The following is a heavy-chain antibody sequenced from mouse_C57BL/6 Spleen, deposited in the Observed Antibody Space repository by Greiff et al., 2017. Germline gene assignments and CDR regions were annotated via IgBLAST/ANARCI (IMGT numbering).Heavy chain of an antibody. Sequence: QVQLQQSGAELMKPGASVKLSCKATGYTFTGYWIEWVKQRPGHGLEWIGEILPGSGSTNYNEKFKGKATFPAATSSNTAYMQLSSLTTEDSAIYYCARGDYYSNYVYYAMDYWGQGTSVTVSS. CDR1: GYTFTGYW. CDR2: ILPGSGST. CDR3: ARGDYYSNYVYYAMDY. J-gene: IGHJ4*01. D-gene: IGHD2-5*01. V-gene: IGHV1-9*01.